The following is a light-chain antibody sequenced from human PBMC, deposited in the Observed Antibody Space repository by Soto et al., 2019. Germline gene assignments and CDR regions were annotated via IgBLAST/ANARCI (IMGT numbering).Light chain of an antibody. CDR2: GAS. CDR1: QSVNNN. Sequence: EIVMTQSPDTLSVSPGERATLSCRASQSVNNNLAWYQQKPGQAPRLLIYGASTRATGIPARFSGSASGTEFNPTISNLQAEEFAVYHWQKYNNWPPWTFGQGTKVEIK. V-gene: IGKV3D-15*01. CDR3: QKYNNWPPWT. J-gene: IGKJ1*01.